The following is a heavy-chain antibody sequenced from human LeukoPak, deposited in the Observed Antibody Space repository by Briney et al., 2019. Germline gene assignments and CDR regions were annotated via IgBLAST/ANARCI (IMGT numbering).Heavy chain of an antibody. D-gene: IGHD6-19*01. CDR3: AKDPNIIAVAGTFPF. CDR1: GYTFTSYG. V-gene: IGHV1-18*01. CDR2: ISAYNGNT. J-gene: IGHJ4*02. Sequence: ASVKVSCKASGYTFTSYGISWVRQAPGQGLEWMGWISAYNGNTNYAQKLQGRVTMTTDTSTSTAYMELRSLRSDDTAVYYCAKDPNIIAVAGTFPFWGQGTLVTVSS.